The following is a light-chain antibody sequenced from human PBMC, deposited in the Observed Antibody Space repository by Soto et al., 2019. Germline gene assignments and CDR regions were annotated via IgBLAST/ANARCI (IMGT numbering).Light chain of an antibody. Sequence: EIVLTQSPDTLSLSPGERATLSCRASQSVSSALLAWYQQKPGQAPSLLIYRASTRATGIPDRFTGSGSGTDFTLTISRLEPEDVAVYYCQQYESSPLTFGGGTKVEIK. CDR1: QSVSSAL. CDR2: RAS. J-gene: IGKJ4*01. CDR3: QQYESSPLT. V-gene: IGKV3-20*01.